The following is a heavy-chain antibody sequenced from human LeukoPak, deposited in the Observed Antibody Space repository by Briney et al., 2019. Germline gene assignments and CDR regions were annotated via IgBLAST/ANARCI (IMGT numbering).Heavy chain of an antibody. CDR3: ARRLVVPAAITSNWFDP. Sequence: GESLKISCKGSGYSFTSYWIGWVRQMPGKGLEWMGIIYPGDSDTRYSPSFQGQGTISADESISTAFLQWSSLKASDTAMYYGARRLVVPAAITSNWFDPWGQAPLVTVS. CDR1: GYSFTSYW. CDR2: IYPGDSDT. D-gene: IGHD2-2*01. V-gene: IGHV5-51*01. J-gene: IGHJ5*02.